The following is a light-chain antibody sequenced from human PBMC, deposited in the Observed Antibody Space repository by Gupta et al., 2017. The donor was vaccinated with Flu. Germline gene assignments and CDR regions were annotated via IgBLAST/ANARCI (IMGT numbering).Light chain of an antibody. V-gene: IGLV3-21*02. CDR1: YIGFKS. J-gene: IGLJ1*01. Sequence: GVDYIGFKSIDWSKPKPGQSPVLVVYVDFDRPSGIPERFSGSNSGDTATLTISGAEAGDEAGYYCQVWDSRSDQSVFGSGTKVTV. CDR3: QVWDSRSDQSV. CDR2: VDF.